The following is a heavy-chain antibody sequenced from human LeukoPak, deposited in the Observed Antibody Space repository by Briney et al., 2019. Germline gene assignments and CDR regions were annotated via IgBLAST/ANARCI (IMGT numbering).Heavy chain of an antibody. CDR3: ARGRGDHTDY. Sequence: SETPSLTCAVYGGSFSGYYWSWIRQPPGKGLEWIGEINHSGSTNYNPSLKSRVTISVDTSKNQFSLKLSSVTAADTAVYYCARGRGDHTDYWGQGTLVTVSS. D-gene: IGHD4-17*01. V-gene: IGHV4-34*01. CDR2: INHSGST. J-gene: IGHJ4*02. CDR1: GGSFSGYY.